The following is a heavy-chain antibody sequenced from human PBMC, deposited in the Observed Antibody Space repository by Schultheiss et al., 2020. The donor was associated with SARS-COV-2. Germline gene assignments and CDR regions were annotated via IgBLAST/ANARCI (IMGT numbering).Heavy chain of an antibody. D-gene: IGHD5-24*01. CDR3: ARAYLLDGVYNY. V-gene: IGHV1-3*01. Sequence: ASVKVSCKASGYTFTSYAMHWVRQAPGQRLEWMGWINAGNGNTKYSQKFQGRVTITRDTSASTAYMELSSLRSEDTAVYYCARAYLLDGVYNYWCQGTLVTVSS. CDR2: INAGNGNT. CDR1: GYTFTSYA. J-gene: IGHJ4*02.